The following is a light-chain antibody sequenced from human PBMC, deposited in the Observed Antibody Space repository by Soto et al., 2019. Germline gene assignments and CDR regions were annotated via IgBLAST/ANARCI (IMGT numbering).Light chain of an antibody. Sequence: QSVLTQPPSASGTPGQRVTISCSGSSSNIGSNAVNWYQQFPGTAPKLLIYTDNQRPSGVPDRFSGSKSGTSASLAISGLQSEDEADYFCAAWDGSLNAYVFGTGTKTTVX. CDR2: TDN. CDR3: AAWDGSLNAYV. J-gene: IGLJ1*01. CDR1: SSNIGSNA. V-gene: IGLV1-44*01.